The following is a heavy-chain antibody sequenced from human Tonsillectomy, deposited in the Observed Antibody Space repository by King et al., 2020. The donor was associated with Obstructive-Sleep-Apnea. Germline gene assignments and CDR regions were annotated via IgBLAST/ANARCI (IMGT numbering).Heavy chain of an antibody. D-gene: IGHD1-14*01. V-gene: IGHV5-51*01. CDR3: AGRDHDYYDYGMDV. CDR1: GYSFTSYW. J-gene: IGHJ6*02. Sequence: QLVQSGAEVKKPGESLKISCQGSGYSFTSYWIGWVRQMPGKGLEWMWIIYPGDSDTRYSPSFQGQLTISADTSIRTAYLQWSSLKASNTAMYYWAGRDHDYYDYGMDVWGQGTTVTVSS. CDR2: IYPGDSDT.